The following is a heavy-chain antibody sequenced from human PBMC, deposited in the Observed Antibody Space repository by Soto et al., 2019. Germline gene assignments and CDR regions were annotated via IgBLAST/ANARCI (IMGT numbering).Heavy chain of an antibody. D-gene: IGHD6-6*01. Sequence: QVQLQQWGAGLLKPSETLSLTCAVYGGSFSGYYWSWIRQPPGKGLEWIGEINHSGSTNYNPSLKSRVTISVDTSKNQFSLKLSSVTAADTAVYYCARGFYSSSYFGAFDIWGQGTVVTVSS. CDR2: INHSGST. CDR1: GGSFSGYY. CDR3: ARGFYSSSYFGAFDI. V-gene: IGHV4-34*01. J-gene: IGHJ3*02.